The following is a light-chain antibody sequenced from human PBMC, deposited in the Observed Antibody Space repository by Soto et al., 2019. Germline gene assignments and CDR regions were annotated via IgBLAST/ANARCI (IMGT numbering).Light chain of an antibody. CDR2: AAS. Sequence: IQMTQSPSSLSASVGDRVTITCRASQGIRNDLGWYQQKPGKAPTLLIYAASNLQSGVPSRFRGSRSGTEFTLTVSSLQPEDFATYYCLQDHDDSWTFGQGTKVDIK. CDR3: LQDHDDSWT. V-gene: IGKV1-6*01. J-gene: IGKJ1*01. CDR1: QGIRND.